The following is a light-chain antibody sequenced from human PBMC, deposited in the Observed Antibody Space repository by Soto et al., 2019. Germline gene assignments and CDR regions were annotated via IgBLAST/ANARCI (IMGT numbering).Light chain of an antibody. J-gene: IGKJ5*01. CDR3: QHYDSLPIT. Sequence: EIVLTQSPGTLSLSPGERATLSCRASQSVSSSYLAWYQQKPGQAPRLLIYGASSRATGIPDRFSGSGSGTEFTLTISSLEPEDFAVFYCQHYDSLPITFGQGTRLEIK. CDR2: GAS. CDR1: QSVSSSY. V-gene: IGKV3-20*01.